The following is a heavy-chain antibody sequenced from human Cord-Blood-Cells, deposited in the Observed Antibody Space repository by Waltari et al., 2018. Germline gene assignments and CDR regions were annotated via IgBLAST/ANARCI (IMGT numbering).Heavy chain of an antibody. Sequence: QVQLQQWGAGLLKPSETLYLTCAVYGGSFSGYYWSWVRQPPGKGLEWIGEINHSGSTNYNPALKSRVTISVDTSKNQFSLKLSSVTAADTAVYYCARGRGNDSSGYYYVDYWGQGTLVTVSS. CDR1: GGSFSGYY. J-gene: IGHJ4*02. D-gene: IGHD3-22*01. V-gene: IGHV4-34*01. CDR2: INHSGST. CDR3: ARGRGNDSSGYYYVDY.